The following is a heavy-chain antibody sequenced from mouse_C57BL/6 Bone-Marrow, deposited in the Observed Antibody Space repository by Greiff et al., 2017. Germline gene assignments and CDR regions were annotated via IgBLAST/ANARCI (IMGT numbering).Heavy chain of an antibody. D-gene: IGHD4-1*01. CDR2: IYPTSGRT. Sequence: QVQLQQPGAELVKPGASVKMSCTASGYTFTSYWITWVQQRPGQGLEWIGDIYPTSGRTNYNEKFKSKAILTVDTSSNTAYMQLSRLTSEDSAVFYGARSGPLGRRFDYWGQGTTLTVSS. CDR3: ARSGPLGRRFDY. V-gene: IGHV1-55*01. CDR1: GYTFTSYW. J-gene: IGHJ2*01.